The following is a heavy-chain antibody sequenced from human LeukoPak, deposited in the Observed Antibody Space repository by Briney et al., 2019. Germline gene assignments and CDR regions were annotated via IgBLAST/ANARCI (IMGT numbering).Heavy chain of an antibody. J-gene: IGHJ4*02. V-gene: IGHV1-18*04. CDR1: GYTFTSYD. Sequence: ASVKVSCKASGYTFTSYDITWVRQAPGQGLEWMGWISAYNGYTNYAQKLQGRVTMSTDTSTSTAYMELRSLRSDDTAVYYCARDRPSEAVAGTTDYWGQGTLVTVSS. CDR3: ARDRPSEAVAGTTDY. D-gene: IGHD6-19*01. CDR2: ISAYNGYT.